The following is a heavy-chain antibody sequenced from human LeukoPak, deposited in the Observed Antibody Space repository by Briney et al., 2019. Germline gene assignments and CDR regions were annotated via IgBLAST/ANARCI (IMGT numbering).Heavy chain of an antibody. CDR1: GFTFSSYG. D-gene: IGHD2-15*01. V-gene: IGHV3-33*01. CDR3: ARTPGGCSGGSCYSGSFDY. J-gene: IGHJ4*02. CDR2: IWYDGSNK. Sequence: PGGSLRLSCAASGFTFSSYGMHWVRQAPGKGLEWVAAIWYDGSNKYYADSVKGRFTISRDNSKNTLYLQMNSLRAEDTAVYYCARTPGGCSGGSCYSGSFDYWGQGTLVTVSS.